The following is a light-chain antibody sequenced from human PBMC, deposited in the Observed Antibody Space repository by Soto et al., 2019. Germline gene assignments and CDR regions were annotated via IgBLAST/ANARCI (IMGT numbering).Light chain of an antibody. J-gene: IGKJ1*01. V-gene: IGKV3-15*01. CDR3: QQYNNWPPT. CDR1: QSVTSD. CDR2: GAS. Sequence: EILMTQSPATLSVSPGERATLSCRASQSVTSDLAWYQHKPGRAPRLLISGASTRATGIPARFSGSGSGTDFTLTISSLQSEDFAVYYCQQYNNWPPTFGQGTKVKIK.